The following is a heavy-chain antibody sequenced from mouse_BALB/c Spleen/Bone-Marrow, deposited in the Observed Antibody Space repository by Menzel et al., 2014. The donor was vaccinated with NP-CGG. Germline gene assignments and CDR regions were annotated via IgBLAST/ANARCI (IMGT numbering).Heavy chain of an antibody. D-gene: IGHD1-1*01. Sequence: VQLQQSGTVLARPGASVKMSCKASGYTFTSYWMHWVKQRPGQGLERIGAIYPGNSDTSYNQKFKGKAKLTAVTSTSTAYMDLSSLTNEDFAVYYCTRGITTVVATRAMDYWGQGTSVTVSS. CDR2: IYPGNSDT. J-gene: IGHJ4*01. CDR1: GYTFTSYW. V-gene: IGHV1-5*01. CDR3: TRGITTVVATRAMDY.